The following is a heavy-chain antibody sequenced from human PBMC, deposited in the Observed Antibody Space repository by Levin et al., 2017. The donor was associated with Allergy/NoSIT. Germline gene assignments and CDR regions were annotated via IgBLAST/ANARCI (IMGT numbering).Heavy chain of an antibody. CDR1: GYTFTSYY. V-gene: IGHV1-46*01. CDR2: INPSGGST. Sequence: ASVKVSCKASGYTFTSYYMHWVRQAPGQGLEWMGIINPSGGSTSYAQKFQGRVTMTRDTSTSTVYMELSSLRSEDTAVYYCARGFLGSGSLWGPLDYWGQGTLVTVSS. D-gene: IGHD3-10*01. CDR3: ARGFLGSGSLWGPLDY. J-gene: IGHJ4*02.